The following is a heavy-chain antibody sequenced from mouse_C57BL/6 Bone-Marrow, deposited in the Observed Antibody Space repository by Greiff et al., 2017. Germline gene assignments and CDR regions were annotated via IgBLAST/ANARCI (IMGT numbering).Heavy chain of an antibody. J-gene: IGHJ4*01. CDR2: IDPSDSDT. D-gene: IGHD1-1*01. CDR1: GYTFTSYW. Sequence: QVQLQQPGAELVMPGASVKLSCKASGYTFTSYWMHWVKQRPGQGLEWIGVIDPSDSDTNYNQKFKGKSTLTADKSPSTAYMQLSSLTSEDSVVYNCASGGSGYNYAMDYWGQGTSVTVSS. V-gene: IGHV1-69*01. CDR3: ASGGSGYNYAMDY.